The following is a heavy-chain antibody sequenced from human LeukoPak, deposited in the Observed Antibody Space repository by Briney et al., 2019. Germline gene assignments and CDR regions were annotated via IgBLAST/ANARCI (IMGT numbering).Heavy chain of an antibody. CDR3: STTTRGWYGVGDH. D-gene: IGHD6-19*01. CDR1: GGSISSYY. J-gene: IGHJ4*02. V-gene: IGHV4-39*05. Sequence: SETPSLTCTVSGGSISSYYWGWIRQPPGKGLEWIGGIYYDGSTYYNPSLKSRLTISADTSKNQFSLKVTSVTAADTAVYYCSTTTRGWYGVGDHWGQGALVTVSS. CDR2: IYYDGST.